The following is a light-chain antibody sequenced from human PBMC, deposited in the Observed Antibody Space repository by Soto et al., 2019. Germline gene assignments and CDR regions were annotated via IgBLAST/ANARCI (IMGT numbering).Light chain of an antibody. V-gene: IGKV3-20*01. Sequence: EIVLTQSPVTLSLSPGERATLSCRTSQSIYNNYLAWYQQKPGQAPRLLIYGASSRATGIPDRFSGSGSGTDFTLTISRLEPEDFAVYYCQQYGSSPLTFGGGTKVDIK. CDR1: QSIYNNY. CDR3: QQYGSSPLT. J-gene: IGKJ4*01. CDR2: GAS.